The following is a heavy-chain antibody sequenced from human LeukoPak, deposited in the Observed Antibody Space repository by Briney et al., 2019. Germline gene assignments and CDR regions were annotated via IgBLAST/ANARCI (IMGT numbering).Heavy chain of an antibody. J-gene: IGHJ4*02. CDR3: ARGVFN. D-gene: IGHD3-10*01. CDR2: ISDGGST. V-gene: IGHV3-53*01. CDR1: GFTFSSYG. Sequence: GGSLRLSCAASGFTFSSYGMSWVRQAPGKGLDWVSVISDGGSTYYADSVRGRFTTSRDNSKNTLFLQMNSLRVEDTAVYYCARGVFNWGQGTLVTVSS.